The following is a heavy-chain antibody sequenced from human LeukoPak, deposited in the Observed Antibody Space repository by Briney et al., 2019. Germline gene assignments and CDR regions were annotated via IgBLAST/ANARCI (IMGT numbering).Heavy chain of an antibody. Sequence: SETLSLTCTVSGGSISSGSYYWSWIRQPAGKGLEWIGRIYTSGSTNYNPSLKSRVTISVDTSKNQFSLKLSSVTAADTAVYYCAREVSEQPRYHYYYYMDVWGKGTTVAVSS. J-gene: IGHJ6*03. D-gene: IGHD1-14*01. CDR2: IYTSGST. CDR3: AREVSEQPRYHYYYYMDV. CDR1: GGSISSGSYY. V-gene: IGHV4-61*02.